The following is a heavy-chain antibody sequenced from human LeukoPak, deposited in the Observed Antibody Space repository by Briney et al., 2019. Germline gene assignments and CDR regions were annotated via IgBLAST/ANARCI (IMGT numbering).Heavy chain of an antibody. Sequence: SETLSLTCTVSGGSISSYYWSWIRQPPGKGLEWIGYIYYSGSTNYNPSLKSRVTISVDTSKNQFSLKLSSVTAAVTAVYYCARRRGSGWYKGSYFDYWGQGTLVTVSS. CDR2: IYYSGST. CDR3: ARRRGSGWYKGSYFDY. D-gene: IGHD6-19*01. V-gene: IGHV4-59*08. J-gene: IGHJ4*02. CDR1: GGSISSYY.